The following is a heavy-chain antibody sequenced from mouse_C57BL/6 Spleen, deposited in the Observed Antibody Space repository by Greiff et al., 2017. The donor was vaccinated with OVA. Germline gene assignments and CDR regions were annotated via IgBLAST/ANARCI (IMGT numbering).Heavy chain of an antibody. CDR2: INYDGSST. V-gene: IGHV5-16*01. CDR1: GFTFSDYY. J-gene: IGHJ4*01. CDR3: AREGWYPYAMDY. D-gene: IGHD2-1*01. Sequence: DVKLVESEGGLVQPGSSMKLSCTASGFTFSDYYMAWVRQVPEKGLEWVANINYDGSSTYYLDSLKSRFIISRDNAKNILYLQMSSLKSEDTATYYCAREGWYPYAMDYWGQGTSVTVSS.